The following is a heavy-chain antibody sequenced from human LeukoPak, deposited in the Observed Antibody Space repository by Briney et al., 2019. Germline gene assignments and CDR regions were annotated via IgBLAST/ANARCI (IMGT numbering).Heavy chain of an antibody. V-gene: IGHV1-46*01. Sequence: ASVKVSCKASGYTFTCYYIHWVRQGPGQGLEWMGIINTSGGSTTYAQKVQGRGSMTRDMSASTVYVELSSVRCAETAVYYCAANVAGEVGDYSHSCGQGPLVPVSS. D-gene: IGHD4-17*01. CDR1: GYTFTCYY. CDR3: AANVAGEVGDYSHS. J-gene: IGHJ1*01. CDR2: INTSGGST.